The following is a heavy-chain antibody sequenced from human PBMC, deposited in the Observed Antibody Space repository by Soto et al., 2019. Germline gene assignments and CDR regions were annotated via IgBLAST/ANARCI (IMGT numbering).Heavy chain of an antibody. CDR1: GYTFTSYY. Sequence: GASVKVSCKASGYTFTSYYMHWVRQAPGQGLEWMGIINPSGGSTTYAQKFQGTVTMTRDTSTSTVYMELSSLKSEDTAMYYCARDARYDSSGYTCDYWGQGTLVTVSS. CDR3: ARDARYDSSGYTCDY. V-gene: IGHV1-46*01. J-gene: IGHJ4*02. D-gene: IGHD3-22*01. CDR2: INPSGGST.